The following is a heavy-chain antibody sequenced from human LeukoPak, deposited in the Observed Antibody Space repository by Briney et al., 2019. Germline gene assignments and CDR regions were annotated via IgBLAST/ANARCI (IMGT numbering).Heavy chain of an antibody. CDR1: GYSFTSYW. J-gene: IGHJ6*02. CDR2: IYAGDSDT. CDR3: ARAIGTSQFYFYYGMDV. V-gene: IGHV5-51*01. Sequence: GESLKISCKGSGYSFTSYWIGWVRQLPGKGLEWMGIIYAGDSDTRYSPSFQGQVTISVDKSISTAYLQWSSLQASDTAMYYCARAIGTSQFYFYYGMDVWGQGTTVTVSS. D-gene: IGHD2-2*01.